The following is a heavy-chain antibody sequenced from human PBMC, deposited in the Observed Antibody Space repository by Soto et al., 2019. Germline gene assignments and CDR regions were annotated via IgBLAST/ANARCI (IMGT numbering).Heavy chain of an antibody. CDR1: GYTFTSYG. CDR2: ISAYNGNT. Sequence: QVQLVQSGAEVKKPGASVKVSCKASGYTFTSYGISWVRQAPGQGLEWMGWISAYNGNTNYAQKLQGRVTMTTDTITSTAYMELRSLRSDDTAVYYCARDPPGGYSSSWYVPGSPRWFDPWGQGTLVTVSS. D-gene: IGHD6-13*01. CDR3: ARDPPGGYSSSWYVPGSPRWFDP. V-gene: IGHV1-18*01. J-gene: IGHJ5*02.